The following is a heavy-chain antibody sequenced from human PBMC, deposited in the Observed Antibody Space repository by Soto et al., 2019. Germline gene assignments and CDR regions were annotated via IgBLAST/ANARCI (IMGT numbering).Heavy chain of an antibody. V-gene: IGHV1-2*02. CDR2: INPNSGGT. Sequence: LVKVSCKASGYTFTGYYMHWVRQAPGQGLEWMGWINPNSGGTNYAQKFQGRVTMTRDTSISTAYMELSRLRSDDTAVHYCAREVAVAGTVDYWGQGTLVTVSS. D-gene: IGHD6-19*01. CDR1: GYTFTGYY. J-gene: IGHJ4*02. CDR3: AREVAVAGTVDY.